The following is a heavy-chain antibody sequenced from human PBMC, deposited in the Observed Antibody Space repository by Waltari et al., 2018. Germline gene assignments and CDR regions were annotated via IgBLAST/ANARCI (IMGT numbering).Heavy chain of an antibody. CDR3: ARGLRQYYDSSAQRAFDI. D-gene: IGHD3-22*01. J-gene: IGHJ3*02. CDR2: INHRGST. CDR1: GGSFSGYY. Sequence: QVQLQQWGAGLLKPSETLSLTCAVYGGSFSGYYWSWIRQPPGRGLEGIGEINHRGSTNYNPSLKSRVTILVDTSKNQFSLKLSSVTAADTAVYYCARGLRQYYDSSAQRAFDIWGQGTMVTVSS. V-gene: IGHV4-34*01.